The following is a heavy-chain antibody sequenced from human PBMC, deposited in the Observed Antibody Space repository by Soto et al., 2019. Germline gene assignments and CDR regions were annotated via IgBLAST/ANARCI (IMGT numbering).Heavy chain of an antibody. D-gene: IGHD3-10*01. CDR2: INPSGGRT. CDR3: ARAGENYGSGTFSPPLRYYFNS. J-gene: IGHJ4*02. V-gene: IGHV1-46*01. CDR1: GYTFTTHY. Sequence: QVQLVQSGTEVKKPGASVNVSCKASGYTFTTHYMHWVRQAPGQGLEWMGIINPSGGRTTYALKFQGRVTMTSDTSTNTVYVELTSLRSEDTAIYFCARAGENYGSGTFSPPLRYYFNSWGQETLVTVSS.